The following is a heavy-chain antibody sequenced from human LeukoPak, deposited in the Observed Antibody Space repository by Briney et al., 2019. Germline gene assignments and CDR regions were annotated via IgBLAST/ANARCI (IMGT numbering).Heavy chain of an antibody. CDR3: VRGYSEYWSD. Sequence: PSETLSLTCAAYGGTFSDFYWNWIRQPPGKGLEWIGQISHSGGINYNPSLQSRVTLSVDTSNNHFSLMLTPVTAADTAVYYCVRGYSEYWSDWGQGSLVTVSS. J-gene: IGHJ4*01. CDR1: GGTFSDFY. CDR2: ISHSGGI. V-gene: IGHV4-34*01. D-gene: IGHD3-3*01.